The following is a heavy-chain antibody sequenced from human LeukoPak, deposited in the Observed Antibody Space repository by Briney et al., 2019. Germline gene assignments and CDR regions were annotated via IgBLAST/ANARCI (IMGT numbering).Heavy chain of an antibody. CDR2: ILASGSPT. CDR3: AKDLRPDGVDNFDH. J-gene: IGHJ4*02. D-gene: IGHD2-8*01. Sequence: GGSLRLSCAASGFNFNSYTMNGVRQAPGKGLQWVANILASGSPTYYADSVKGRFIISRDNSKNTVYLQMNSLRVEDTAIYYCAKDLRPDGVDNFDHWGQGILVTVSS. V-gene: IGHV3-23*01. CDR1: GFNFNSYT.